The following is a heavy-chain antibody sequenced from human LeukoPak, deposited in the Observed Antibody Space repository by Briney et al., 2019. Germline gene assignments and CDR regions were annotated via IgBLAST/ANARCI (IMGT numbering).Heavy chain of an antibody. J-gene: IGHJ5*02. V-gene: IGHV4-4*07. Sequence: SETLSLTCTVSGGSISSYYWSWIRQPAGKGLEWIGRIYTSGSTNYNPSLKSRVTMSVDTSKNQFSLKLSSVTAADTAVYYCARAGGPGIAANPNWFDPWGQGTLVTVSS. CDR3: ARAGGPGIAANPNWFDP. CDR2: IYTSGST. D-gene: IGHD6-13*01. CDR1: GGSISSYY.